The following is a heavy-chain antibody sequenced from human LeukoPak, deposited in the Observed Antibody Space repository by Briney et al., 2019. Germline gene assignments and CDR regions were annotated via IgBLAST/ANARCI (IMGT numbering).Heavy chain of an antibody. CDR3: AVWYVDY. J-gene: IGHJ4*02. Sequence: PGGSLRLSCAASGFTFSSYWMTWVRQAPGKGLEWVADIKGDGSETSYVDSVKGRFTISRDNAENSLYLQMSSLRAEDTALYYCAVWYVDYWGQGTLVTVSS. CDR2: IKGDGSET. CDR1: GFTFSSYW. V-gene: IGHV3-7*01.